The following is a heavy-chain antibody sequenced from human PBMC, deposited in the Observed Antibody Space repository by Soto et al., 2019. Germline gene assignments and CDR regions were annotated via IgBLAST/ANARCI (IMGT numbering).Heavy chain of an antibody. CDR2: INSDGSST. CDR3: ARDDIVVVPAAMGYYYYGMDV. CDR1: GFTFSSYW. J-gene: IGHJ6*02. V-gene: IGHV3-74*01. D-gene: IGHD2-2*01. Sequence: PGGSLRLSCAASGFTFSSYWMHWVRQAPGKGLVWVSRINSDGSSTSYADSVKGRFTISRDNAKNTLYLQMNSLRAEDTAVYYCARDDIVVVPAAMGYYYYGMDVWGQGT.